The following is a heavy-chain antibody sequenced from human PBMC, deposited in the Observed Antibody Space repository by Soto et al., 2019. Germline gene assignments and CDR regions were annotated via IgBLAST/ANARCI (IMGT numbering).Heavy chain of an antibody. Sequence: EVQLLESGGGLVQPGGCLRLSCVASGFTFSSYAMSWVRQAPGKGLEWVSAISGSGGSTYYAYSVKGRFTIPRDNSKNTLYLQMNSLRAEDTAVYYCAKEGLVATIELYYYGMDVWGQGTTVTVSS. CDR3: AKEGLVATIELYYYGMDV. CDR1: GFTFSSYA. J-gene: IGHJ6*02. V-gene: IGHV3-23*01. CDR2: ISGSGGST. D-gene: IGHD5-12*01.